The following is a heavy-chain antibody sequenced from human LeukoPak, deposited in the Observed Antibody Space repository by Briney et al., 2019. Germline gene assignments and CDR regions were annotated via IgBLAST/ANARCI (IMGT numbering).Heavy chain of an antibody. CDR3: ARGQWNYYYYMDV. D-gene: IGHD2-8*01. J-gene: IGHJ6*03. CDR2: IFYSGST. CDR1: SGSISTSNYY. V-gene: IGHV4-39*07. Sequence: SETLSLTCTVSSGSISTSNYYWGWVRQPPGKALEWIGNIFYSGSTYYSPSLKSRVTISVDTSKNQFSLKLSSVTAADTAVYYCARGQWNYYYYMDVWGKGTTVTVSS.